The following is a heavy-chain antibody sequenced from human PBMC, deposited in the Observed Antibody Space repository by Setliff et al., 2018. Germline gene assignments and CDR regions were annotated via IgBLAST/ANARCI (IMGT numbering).Heavy chain of an antibody. V-gene: IGHV3-11*01. CDR3: ARTTGYRLEGDFDY. CDR2: IHDSGNPT. D-gene: IGHD3-16*01. CDR1: GFTFSNYY. Sequence: GGSLRLSCAASGFTFSNYYTTWIRQAPGKGLEWISYIHDSGNPTYYADSVKGRFTVSRDNAKNSLYLQMTSLRAEDTAIYYCARTTGYRLEGDFDYWGQGTLVTVSS. J-gene: IGHJ4*02.